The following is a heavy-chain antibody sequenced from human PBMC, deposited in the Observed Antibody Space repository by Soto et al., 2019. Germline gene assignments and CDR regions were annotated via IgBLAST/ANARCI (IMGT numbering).Heavy chain of an antibody. J-gene: IGHJ4*02. CDR2: ISSTTNYI. CDR3: ARESEDLTSNFDY. Sequence: GWALRLSCSASAVPYTRNSMNWVRKAPGKGLEWVSSISSTTNYIYYGDSMKGRFTISRDNAKNSLYLEMNSLRAEDTAVYYCARESEDLTSNFDYWGQGTLVTVS. V-gene: IGHV3-21*06. CDR1: AVPYTRNS.